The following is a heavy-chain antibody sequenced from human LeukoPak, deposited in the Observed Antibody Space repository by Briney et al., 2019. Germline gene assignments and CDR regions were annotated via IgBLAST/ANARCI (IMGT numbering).Heavy chain of an antibody. Sequence: PSETLSLTCTVSGGSISSSSYYWGWIRQPPGKGLEWIGSIYYSGSTYYNPSLKSRVTISVDTSKNQFSLKLSSVTAADTAVYYCARRSSSGLYYYYYYMDVWGKGTTVTVSS. CDR1: GGSISSSSYY. V-gene: IGHV4-39*01. J-gene: IGHJ6*03. D-gene: IGHD6-6*01. CDR3: ARRSSSGLYYYYYYMDV. CDR2: IYYSGST.